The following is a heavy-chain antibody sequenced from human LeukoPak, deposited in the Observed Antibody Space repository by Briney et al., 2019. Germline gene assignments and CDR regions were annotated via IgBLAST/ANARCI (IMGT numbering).Heavy chain of an antibody. Sequence: GGSLRLSCAASGFSFSRYWMNWVRQAPGKGLEWVANIKGDGIEKNYVDSVKGRSSISRDNAMNSLYLQMDSLGAEDTAVYYCAKEGAYPIITYDSWGQGARVTVSS. J-gene: IGHJ5*01. D-gene: IGHD3-10*01. CDR2: IKGDGIEK. CDR1: GFSFSRYW. V-gene: IGHV3-7*01. CDR3: AKEGAYPIITYDS.